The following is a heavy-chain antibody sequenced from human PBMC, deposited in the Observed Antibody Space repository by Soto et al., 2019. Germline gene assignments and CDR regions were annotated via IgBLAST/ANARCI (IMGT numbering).Heavy chain of an antibody. V-gene: IGHV3-23*01. Sequence: GGSLRLSCAASGFTFSSYAMSWVRQAPGKGLEWVSAISGSGGSTYYADSVKGRFTISRDNSKNTLYLQMNSLRAEDTAVYYCAKFTLGYRRGRPTDVWCPGPTVTVSS. J-gene: IGHJ6*02. D-gene: IGHD6-25*01. CDR1: GFTFSSYA. CDR2: ISGSGGST. CDR3: AKFTLGYRRGRPTDV.